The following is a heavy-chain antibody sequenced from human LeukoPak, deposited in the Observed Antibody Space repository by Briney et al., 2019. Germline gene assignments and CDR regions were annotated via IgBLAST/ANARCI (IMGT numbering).Heavy chain of an antibody. J-gene: IGHJ4*02. CDR2: IKQDGSEK. Sequence: GGSLRLSCSASGFTFSNYWMSWVRQAPGKGLEWVANIKQDGSEKDYVDSVKGRFTISRDNAKNILYLQMNSLRAEDTAVNYCARASRDYWGQGTLVTVSS. CDR3: ARASRDY. V-gene: IGHV3-7*01. CDR1: GFTFSNYW.